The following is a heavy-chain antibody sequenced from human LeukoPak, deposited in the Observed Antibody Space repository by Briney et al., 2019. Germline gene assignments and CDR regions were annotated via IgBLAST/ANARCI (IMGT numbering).Heavy chain of an antibody. Sequence: GGSLRLSCAASGFTFSDYYMSWIRQAPGKGLEWVSYVSSSGSTIYYADSVKGRFTISRDNSKNTLYLPMNSPTAEDTAVYYCARDLMFRGETGAFDIWGQGTMVTVSS. CDR3: ARDLMFRGETGAFDI. V-gene: IGHV3-11*04. J-gene: IGHJ3*02. CDR1: GFTFSDYY. D-gene: IGHD3-10*01. CDR2: VSSSGSTI.